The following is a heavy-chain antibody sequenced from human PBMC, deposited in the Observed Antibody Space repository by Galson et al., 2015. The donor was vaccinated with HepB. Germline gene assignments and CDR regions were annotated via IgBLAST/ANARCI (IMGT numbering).Heavy chain of an antibody. J-gene: IGHJ6*03. CDR3: ASLAGYSSGWGHYYYYYMDV. D-gene: IGHD6-19*01. Sequence: SVKVSCKASGYTFTSYGISWVRQAPGQGLEWMGWISAYNGNTNYAQKLQGRVTMTTDTSTSTAYMELRSLRSDDTAVYYCASLAGYSSGWGHYYYYYMDVWGKGTTVTVSS. CDR2: ISAYNGNT. V-gene: IGHV1-18*04. CDR1: GYTFTSYG.